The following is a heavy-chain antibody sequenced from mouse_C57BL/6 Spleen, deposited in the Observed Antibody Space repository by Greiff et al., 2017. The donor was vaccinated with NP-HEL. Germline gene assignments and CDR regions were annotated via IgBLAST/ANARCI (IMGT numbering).Heavy chain of an antibody. J-gene: IGHJ1*03. Sequence: EVKLVESGEGLVKPGGSLKLSCAASGFTFSSYAMSWVRQTPEKRLEWVAYISSGGDYIYYADPVKGRFTISRDNARNTLYLQMSSLKSEDTAMYYCTRGGTVVARWYFDVWGTGTTVTVSS. CDR2: ISSGGDYI. CDR1: GFTFSSYA. D-gene: IGHD1-1*01. V-gene: IGHV5-9-1*02. CDR3: TRGGTVVARWYFDV.